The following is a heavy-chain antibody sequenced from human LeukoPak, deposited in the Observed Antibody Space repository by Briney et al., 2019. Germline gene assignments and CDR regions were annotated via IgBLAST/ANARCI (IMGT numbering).Heavy chain of an antibody. CDR1: GFTFRSSA. V-gene: IGHV3-23*01. Sequence: PGGSLRLSCAASGFTFRSSAMTWVRQAPGKGLEWVSALSGSGGSTYYADSVKGRFTISRDNSKNTLYLQMNSLRAEDTAVYYCAKDAWKRFDYWGHGTLVTVSS. CDR3: AKDAWKRFDY. J-gene: IGHJ4*01. D-gene: IGHD1-1*01. CDR2: LSGSGGST.